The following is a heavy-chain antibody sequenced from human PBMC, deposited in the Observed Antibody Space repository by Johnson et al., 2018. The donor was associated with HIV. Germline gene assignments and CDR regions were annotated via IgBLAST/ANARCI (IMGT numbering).Heavy chain of an antibody. D-gene: IGHD6-19*01. V-gene: IGHV3-7*04. CDR1: GFTFSSYA. CDR3: ARVGSSGFFSAFDI. Sequence: VQLVESGGGVVQPGRSLRLSCAASGFTFSSYAMHWVRQAPGKGLEWVANIKQDGSEKYYVDSVKGRFTISRDNAKNSLYLEMNSLRAEDTAVYYCARVGSSGFFSAFDIWGQGSTVSVSS. J-gene: IGHJ3*02. CDR2: IKQDGSEK.